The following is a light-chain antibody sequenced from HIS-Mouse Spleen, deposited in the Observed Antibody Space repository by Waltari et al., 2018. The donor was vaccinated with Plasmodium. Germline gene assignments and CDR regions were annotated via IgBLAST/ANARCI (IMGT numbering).Light chain of an antibody. J-gene: IGKJ3*01. CDR2: GAS. V-gene: IGKV3-15*01. Sequence: EIVMTQSPATLSVSPEERATLSCRPSQSVSSNLAWYPQKPGQAPRLLIYGASTRATGIPARFSGSGSGTEFTLTISSLQSEDFAVYYGQQYNNWPFTFGPGTKVDIK. CDR3: QQYNNWPFT. CDR1: QSVSSN.